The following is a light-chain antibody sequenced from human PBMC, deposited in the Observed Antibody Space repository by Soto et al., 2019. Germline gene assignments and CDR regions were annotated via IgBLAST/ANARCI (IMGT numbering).Light chain of an antibody. J-gene: IGKJ1*01. CDR3: QQYQIDWT. CDR2: DAS. Sequence: DIQMTQSPSTLSASVGDRVGITCRASQRVSTCLAWYQKKPGKAPTLLIYDASSLQSGDPSRLSGSGSGTEFTLTISSLQPDDFATYYCQQYQIDWTFGQGTKVEIK. CDR1: QRVSTC. V-gene: IGKV1-5*01.